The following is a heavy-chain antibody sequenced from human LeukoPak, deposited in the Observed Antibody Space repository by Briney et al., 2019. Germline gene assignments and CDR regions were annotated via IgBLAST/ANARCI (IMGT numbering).Heavy chain of an antibody. CDR2: IRYDGSDK. D-gene: IGHD2-15*01. CDR1: RFIFSSTG. Sequence: GGSLRLSCAASRFIFSSTGMHWVRRAPGKGLEWVAFIRYDGSDKYYEDSVKGRFNISRDNSKNTLYLQMSSLRPDDTAVYYCVRDSSVGAAYFDFWGQGALVTVSS. CDR3: VRDSSVGAAYFDF. V-gene: IGHV3-30*02. J-gene: IGHJ4*02.